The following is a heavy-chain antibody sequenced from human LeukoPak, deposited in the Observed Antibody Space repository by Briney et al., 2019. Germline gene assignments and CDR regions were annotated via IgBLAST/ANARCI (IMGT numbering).Heavy chain of an antibody. CDR2: IYYSGST. CDR3: ARDRIPYSDAFDI. J-gene: IGHJ3*02. CDR1: GGYISSYY. V-gene: IGHV4-59*12. D-gene: IGHD5-18*01. Sequence: PSEILSLTCTVSGGYISSYYWSWIRQPPGKGLEWIGYIYYSGSTNYNPSLKSRVTMSVDTSKNQFSLKLSSVTAADTAVYYCARDRIPYSDAFDIWGQGTRVTVSS.